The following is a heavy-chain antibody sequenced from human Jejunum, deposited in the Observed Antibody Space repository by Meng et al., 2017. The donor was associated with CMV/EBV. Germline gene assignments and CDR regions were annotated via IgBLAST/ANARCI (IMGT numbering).Heavy chain of an antibody. CDR3: ARDRTSVVSPAALLF. CDR1: CIFIRNP. D-gene: IGHD2-2*01. V-gene: IGHV3-30-3*01. CDR2: ISYDGGNT. J-gene: IGHJ4*02. Sequence: CIFIRNPTHWVHQAPGKGLEWVAVISYDGGNTYYASSVKDRFTISRDNSNNTLFLQMNNLRPEDTAVYYCARDRTSVVSPAALLFWGQGTLVTVSS.